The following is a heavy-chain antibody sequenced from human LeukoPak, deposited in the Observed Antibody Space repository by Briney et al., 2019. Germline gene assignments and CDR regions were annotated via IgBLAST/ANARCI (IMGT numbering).Heavy chain of an antibody. CDR2: IYDSGST. CDR1: GGSISTYY. CDR3: ARQRGSYGGYDHDAFNI. J-gene: IGHJ3*02. D-gene: IGHD5-12*01. Sequence: SETLSLTCAVSGGSISTYYWSWIRQPPGKGLEWIGYIYDSGSTNYKPSLKSRVSISVDTAKNQFSLKLSSVTAADTAVYYCARQRGSYGGYDHDAFNIWGQGTMVTVSS. V-gene: IGHV4-59*08.